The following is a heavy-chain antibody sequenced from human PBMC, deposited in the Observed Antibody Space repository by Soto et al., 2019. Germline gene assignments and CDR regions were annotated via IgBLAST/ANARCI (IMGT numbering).Heavy chain of an antibody. J-gene: IGHJ6*02. CDR3: ATLSGGSRYYYYGMDV. CDR1: GGTFSSYA. V-gene: IGHV1-69*12. D-gene: IGHD2-15*01. Sequence: QVQLVQSGAEVKKPGSSVKVSCKASGGTFSSYAISWVRQAPGQGLEWMGGIIPIFGTANYAQKFQGRVTIPADESTSTASMELSSLRSEDTAVYYCATLSGGSRYYYYGMDVWGQGTTVTVSS. CDR2: IIPIFGTA.